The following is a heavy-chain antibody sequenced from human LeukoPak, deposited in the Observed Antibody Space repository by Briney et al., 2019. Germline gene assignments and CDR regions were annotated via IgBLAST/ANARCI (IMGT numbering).Heavy chain of an antibody. J-gene: IGHJ5*01. Sequence: SETLSLTCAVSGDSISTTNYYWGWIRQPPGKGLEWIGIIYYSGITHYNPSLKSRVTILVDTSKNQLSLKLSSVTDADTAVYYCARVRRSLNWFDSWGQGTLVTASS. CDR3: ARVRRSLNWFDS. V-gene: IGHV4-39*01. CDR1: GDSISTTNYY. D-gene: IGHD3-3*01. CDR2: IYYSGIT.